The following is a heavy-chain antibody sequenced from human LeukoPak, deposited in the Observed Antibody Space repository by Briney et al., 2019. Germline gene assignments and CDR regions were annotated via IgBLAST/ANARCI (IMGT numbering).Heavy chain of an antibody. CDR2: IYHSGST. J-gene: IGHJ4*02. Sequence: PSETLSLTCTVSGGSISNNHYYWTWIRQPPGKGLEWIGYIYHSGSTYYNPSLKSRVTISVDKSKNQFSLKLTSVTAADTAVYFCARARADSWSSDYWGQGTLVTVSS. D-gene: IGHD3-3*01. CDR3: ARARADSWSSDY. CDR1: GGSISNNHYY. V-gene: IGHV4-30-2*01.